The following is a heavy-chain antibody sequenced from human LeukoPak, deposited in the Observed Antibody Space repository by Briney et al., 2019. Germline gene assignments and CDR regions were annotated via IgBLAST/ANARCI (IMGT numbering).Heavy chain of an antibody. V-gene: IGHV3-21*01. CDR1: GFTFSSYN. CDR3: ARHSGYRYDPRQPKYYFDY. D-gene: IGHD5-12*01. J-gene: IGHJ4*02. CDR2: ISNSNSYI. Sequence: PGGSLRLSCAASGFTFSSYNMIWVRQAPGKGLEWVSFISNSNSYIYYADSVKGRFTVSRDNAKNSLYLQMNSLRAEDTAVYYCARHSGYRYDPRQPKYYFDYWGQGTLVTVSS.